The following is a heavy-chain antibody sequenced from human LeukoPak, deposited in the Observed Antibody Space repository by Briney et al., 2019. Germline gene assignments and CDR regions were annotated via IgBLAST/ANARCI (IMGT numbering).Heavy chain of an antibody. CDR1: GFTFSSYD. Sequence: PGGSLRLSCAASGFTFSSYDMHWVRQATGKGLEWVSAIGTAGDTYYPGSVKGRFTISRKNAKNSLYLQMNSLRAGDTAVYYCARVFRVRGVMYDYWGQGTLVTVSS. CDR3: ARVFRVRGVMYDY. CDR2: IGTAGDT. D-gene: IGHD3-10*01. V-gene: IGHV3-13*01. J-gene: IGHJ4*02.